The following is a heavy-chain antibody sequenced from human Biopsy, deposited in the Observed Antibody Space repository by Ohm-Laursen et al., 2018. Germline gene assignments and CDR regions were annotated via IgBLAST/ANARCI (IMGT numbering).Heavy chain of an antibody. CDR1: GYTFTDYY. CDR3: ARERDP. J-gene: IGHJ5*02. V-gene: IGHV1-2*02. Sequence: ASVKVSCKASGYTFTDYYVHWVRQAPGHGLEWMGWIDTINGGARYAQKFQGRVTMTRDTSISTAYMELSRLTFDDTAVYYCARERDPWGRGTLVTVSS. CDR2: IDTINGGA.